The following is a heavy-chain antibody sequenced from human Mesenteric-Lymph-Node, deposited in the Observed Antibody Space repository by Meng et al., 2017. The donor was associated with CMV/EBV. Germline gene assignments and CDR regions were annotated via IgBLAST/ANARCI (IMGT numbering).Heavy chain of an antibody. D-gene: IGHD3-22*01. Sequence: GGSLRLSCAASGFTFSSYEMNWVRQAPGKGLEWVSYISSSGSTIYYADSVKGRFTISRDNAKNSLYLQMNSLRAEDTAVYYCAREGYYDSSGYYPGYWGQGTLVTVSS. CDR2: ISSSGSTI. V-gene: IGHV3-48*03. CDR3: AREGYYDSSGYYPGY. J-gene: IGHJ4*02. CDR1: GFTFSSYE.